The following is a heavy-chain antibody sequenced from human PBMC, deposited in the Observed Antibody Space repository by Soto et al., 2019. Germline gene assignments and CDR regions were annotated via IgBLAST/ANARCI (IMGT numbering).Heavy chain of an antibody. Sequence: GGSLRLSCAASGFTFSSYEMNWVRQAPGKGLEWVSYISSSGSTIYYADSVKGRFTISRDNAKNSLYLQMNSLRAEDTAVYYCAREIAVAGLDAFDIWGRGTMVTVSS. CDR2: ISSSGSTI. J-gene: IGHJ3*02. CDR1: GFTFSSYE. D-gene: IGHD6-19*01. V-gene: IGHV3-48*03. CDR3: AREIAVAGLDAFDI.